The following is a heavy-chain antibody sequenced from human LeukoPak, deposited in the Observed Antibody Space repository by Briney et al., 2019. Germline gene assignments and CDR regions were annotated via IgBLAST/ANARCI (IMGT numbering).Heavy chain of an antibody. J-gene: IGHJ4*02. CDR1: GFTFIDYD. D-gene: IGHD6-19*01. V-gene: IGHV3-13*01. CDR2: IGIRGDT. Sequence: GGSLRLSCAASGFTFIDYDMHWVRQGIGNGLEWVSAIGIRGDTHYSGSVKGRFTISRENAESSLYLQMNSLRAEDTAVYYCARGGIQVSGIDEFDYWGQGTLVTVSS. CDR3: ARGGIQVSGIDEFDY.